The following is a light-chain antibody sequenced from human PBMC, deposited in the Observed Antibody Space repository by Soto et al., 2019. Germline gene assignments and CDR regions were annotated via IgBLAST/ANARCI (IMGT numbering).Light chain of an antibody. CDR1: SSNIGSNT. CDR2: GHN. J-gene: IGLJ1*01. CDR3: QSYDSRLRAYI. Sequence: QAVLTQPPSASGTPGQRVTISCSGSSSNIGSNTVNWYQQLPGTAPKLLIYGHNNRPSGVPDRFSGSKSGTSASLAITGVQAEDEADYYCQSYDSRLRAYIFGTGTKLTVL. V-gene: IGLV1-40*01.